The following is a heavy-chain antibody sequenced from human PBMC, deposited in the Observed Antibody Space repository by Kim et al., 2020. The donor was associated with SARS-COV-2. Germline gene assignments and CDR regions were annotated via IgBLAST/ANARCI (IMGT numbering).Heavy chain of an antibody. CDR2: ISASGGST. V-gene: IGHV3-23*01. D-gene: IGHD1-26*01. J-gene: IGHJ4*02. CDR1: GFTFNNFA. Sequence: GGSLRLSCAGSGFTFNNFAMSWVRQAPGKGLEWVSGISASGGSTYYTDSVKGRFTISRDNSKNTLYLQMNNLRVDDTAVYYCAQDGKWELRLYYFDYWGQGTLVTVSS. CDR3: AQDGKWELRLYYFDY.